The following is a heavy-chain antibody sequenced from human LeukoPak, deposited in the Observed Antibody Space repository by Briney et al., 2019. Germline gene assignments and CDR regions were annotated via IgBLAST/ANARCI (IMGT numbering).Heavy chain of an antibody. V-gene: IGHV3-66*01. D-gene: IGHD5-18*01. CDR1: GFTVSSNY. Sequence: GGSLRLSCAASGFTVSSNYMSWVRQAPGKGLEGVSVIYSGGSTYYADSVKGRFIISRDNSKNTLYLQMNSLRAEDTAVYYCARDQLWDYYYYYGMDVWGQGTTVTVSS. J-gene: IGHJ6*02. CDR2: IYSGGST. CDR3: ARDQLWDYYYYYGMDV.